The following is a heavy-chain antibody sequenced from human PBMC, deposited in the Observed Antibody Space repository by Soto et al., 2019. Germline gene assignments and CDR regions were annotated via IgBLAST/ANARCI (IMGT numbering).Heavy chain of an antibody. CDR3: ARDIIGYCSGGSCYWFDP. D-gene: IGHD2-15*01. J-gene: IGHJ5*02. CDR1: GGTFSSYA. Sequence: ASVKVSCKASGGTFSSYAISWVRQAPGQGLEWMGGIIPIFGTANYAQKFQGRVTITADESTSTAYMELSSLRSEDTAVYYCARDIIGYCSGGSCYWFDPWGQGTLVTVSS. V-gene: IGHV1-69*13. CDR2: IIPIFGTA.